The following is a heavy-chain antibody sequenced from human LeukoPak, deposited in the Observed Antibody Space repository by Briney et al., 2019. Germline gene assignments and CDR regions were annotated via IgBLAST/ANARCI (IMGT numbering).Heavy chain of an antibody. CDR2: ISSSRDYI. CDR1: GFTFITYT. CDR3: ARVALSQGLDA. V-gene: IGHV3-21*01. Sequence: GGSLRLSCAASGFTFITYTMDWVRQAPGKGLEWVSSISSSRDYIYYADSVKGRFTISRDNAKNSLYLQMNSLRVEDTAVYYCARVALSQGLDAWGQGTLVTVSS. J-gene: IGHJ5*02. D-gene: IGHD3-10*01.